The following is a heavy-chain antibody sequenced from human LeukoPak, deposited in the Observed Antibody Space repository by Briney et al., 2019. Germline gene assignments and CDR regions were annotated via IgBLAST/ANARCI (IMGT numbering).Heavy chain of an antibody. Sequence: GGSLRPSCAASGFTVSSNYMSWVRQAPGKGLEWVSVIYSGGSTYYADSVKGRFTISRDNSKNTLYLQMNSLRAEDTAVYYCARQPFPLREDHFDFWGQGTLVTVSS. CDR1: GFTVSSNY. D-gene: IGHD1-26*01. CDR3: ARQPFPLREDHFDF. CDR2: IYSGGST. V-gene: IGHV3-53*05. J-gene: IGHJ4*02.